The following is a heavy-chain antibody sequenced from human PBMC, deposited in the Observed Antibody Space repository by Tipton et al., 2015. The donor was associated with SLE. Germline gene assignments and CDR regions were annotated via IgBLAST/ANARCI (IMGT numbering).Heavy chain of an antibody. D-gene: IGHD2-15*01. CDR1: GFTFDDYA. Sequence: AVSGFTFDDYAIHWVRQAPGKGLEWVSGISWNSGSIGYADSVKGRFTISRDNAKNSLYLQMNSLRAEDTALYYCAKKGGRGYCSGGSCYFDWYFDLWGRGTLVTVSS. CDR3: AKKGGRGYCSGGSCYFDWYFDL. J-gene: IGHJ2*01. V-gene: IGHV3-9*01. CDR2: ISWNSGSI.